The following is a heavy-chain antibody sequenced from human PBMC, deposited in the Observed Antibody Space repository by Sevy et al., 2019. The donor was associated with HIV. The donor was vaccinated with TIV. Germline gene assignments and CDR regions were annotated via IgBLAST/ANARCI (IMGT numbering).Heavy chain of an antibody. Sequence: GGSLRLSCAASGFTFSSYGIHWVRQAPGKGLEWVAVISYDGSNKYYADSVRGRFTISRDNSKNTVYLQMNSLRAEDTAVYYCAKGSISAHHAFDIWGQWTMVTVS. D-gene: IGHD6-19*01. V-gene: IGHV3-30*18. CDR2: ISYDGSNK. CDR1: GFTFSSYG. CDR3: AKGSISAHHAFDI. J-gene: IGHJ3*02.